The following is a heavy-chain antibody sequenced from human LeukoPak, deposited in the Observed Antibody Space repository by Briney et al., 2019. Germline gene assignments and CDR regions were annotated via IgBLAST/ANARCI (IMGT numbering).Heavy chain of an antibody. J-gene: IGHJ6*02. Sequence: ASVKVSCKASGYTFTSYDINWVRQATGQGLEWMGWMNPNSGNTGYAQKFQGRVTMTRNTSISTAYMELSSLRSEDTAVYYCARVYDILTGYYDYYYGMDVWGQGTTVTVSS. D-gene: IGHD3-9*01. CDR2: MNPNSGNT. V-gene: IGHV1-8*01. CDR1: GYTFTSYD. CDR3: ARVYDILTGYYDYYYGMDV.